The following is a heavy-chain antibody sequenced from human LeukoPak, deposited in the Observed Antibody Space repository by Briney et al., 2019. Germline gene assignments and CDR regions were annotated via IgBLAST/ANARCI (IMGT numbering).Heavy chain of an antibody. V-gene: IGHV4-38-2*02. CDR3: ARDNSITMSY. D-gene: IGHD3-10*02. Sequence: WETLSLTCTVSGHSISSGYCWGWIRQPPGKGLEWIGSIYHSGSTYYNPSLKSRVTISVDTSKNQFSLKLSSVTAADTAVYYCARDNSITMSYWGQGTLVTVSS. CDR2: IYHSGST. CDR1: GHSISSGYC. J-gene: IGHJ4*02.